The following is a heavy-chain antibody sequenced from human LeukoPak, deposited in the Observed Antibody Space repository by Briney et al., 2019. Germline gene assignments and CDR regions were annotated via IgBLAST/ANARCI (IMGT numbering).Heavy chain of an antibody. J-gene: IGHJ6*03. Sequence: ASVKVSCNASGYTFTSYDINWVRQATGQGLEWMGWMNPNSGNTGYAQKFQGRVTITRNTSISTAYMELSSLRSEDTAVYYCARGVTSSSWRYYYYYYYMDVWGKGTTVTVSS. CDR1: GYTFTSYD. V-gene: IGHV1-8*03. D-gene: IGHD6-13*01. CDR3: ARGVTSSSWRYYYYYYYMDV. CDR2: MNPNSGNT.